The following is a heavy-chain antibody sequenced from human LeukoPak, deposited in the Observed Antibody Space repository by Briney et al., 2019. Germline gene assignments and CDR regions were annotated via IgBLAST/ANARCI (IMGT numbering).Heavy chain of an antibody. D-gene: IGHD3-22*01. J-gene: IGHJ6*02. V-gene: IGHV4-31*02. Sequence: SETLSLTCTVSGVSISSGAFYWSWVRQHPGKGLEWIGYISYSGSTSYNPSLQSRLTISVDSSKNQFSLKLSSVTAADTAVYYCARDLSGYYDDSGYPYGGLDVWGQGTTVTVSS. CDR1: GVSISSGAFY. CDR3: ARDLSGYYDDSGYPYGGLDV. CDR2: ISYSGST.